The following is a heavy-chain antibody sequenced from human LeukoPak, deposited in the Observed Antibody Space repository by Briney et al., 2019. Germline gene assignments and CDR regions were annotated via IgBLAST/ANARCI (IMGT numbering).Heavy chain of an antibody. CDR1: GFTVSSNY. J-gene: IGHJ3*02. D-gene: IGHD3-22*01. V-gene: IGHV3-66*04. CDR3: ARHLRYYDSSGYSNDAFDI. Sequence: GGSLRLSCAASGFTVSSNYMSWVRQAPGKGLEWVSVIYSGGSTYYADSVKGRFTISRDNSKNTLYLQMNSLRAEDTAVYYCARHLRYYDSSGYSNDAFDIWGQGTMVTVSS. CDR2: IYSGGST.